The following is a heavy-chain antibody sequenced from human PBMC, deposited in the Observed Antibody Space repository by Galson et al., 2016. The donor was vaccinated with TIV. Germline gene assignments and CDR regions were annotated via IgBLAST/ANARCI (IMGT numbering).Heavy chain of an antibody. V-gene: IGHV3-33*01. J-gene: IGHJ4*02. D-gene: IGHD3-16*01. CDR2: IWYDGSNI. Sequence: SLRLSCAAVGFTFSTSGMHWVRQAPGKGLEWVALIWYDGSNIFYADPVKGRFTISRDNSKNTLYLQMNSLRPEDTAIYYCVRFGGSYGGSDYWGQGTLVTVSS. CDR1: GFTFSTSG. CDR3: VRFGGSYGGSDY.